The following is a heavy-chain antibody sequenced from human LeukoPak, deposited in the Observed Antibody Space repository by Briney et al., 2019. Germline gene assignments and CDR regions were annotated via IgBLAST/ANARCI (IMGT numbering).Heavy chain of an antibody. V-gene: IGHV4-59*01. D-gene: IGHD1-26*01. CDR3: ARDRRYSGSNDAFDI. Sequence: SETLSLTCTVSGGSISSYYWSWIRQPPGKGLEWIGYIYYSGSTNYNPSLKSRVTISVDTSKNQFSLKLSSVTAADTAVYYCARDRRYSGSNDAFDIWGQGTMVAVSS. CDR2: IYYSGST. J-gene: IGHJ3*02. CDR1: GGSISSYY.